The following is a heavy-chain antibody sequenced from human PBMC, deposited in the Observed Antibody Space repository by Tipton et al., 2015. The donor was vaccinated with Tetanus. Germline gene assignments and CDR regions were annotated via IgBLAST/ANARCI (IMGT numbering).Heavy chain of an antibody. CDR2: IIPIFGTI. Sequence: QLVQSGPEVKKPGSSVKVSCKTSGGSFSTYITSWVRQAPGQGLEWMGGIIPIFGTITYAQKFQGRVTISADKSTNTAYMELSSLTAEDTAVYYCARSRGGTRVYYAIAFWGRGTLVTVSS. D-gene: IGHD3-22*01. CDR3: ARSRGGTRVYYAIAF. V-gene: IGHV1-69*06. J-gene: IGHJ4*02. CDR1: GGSFSTYI.